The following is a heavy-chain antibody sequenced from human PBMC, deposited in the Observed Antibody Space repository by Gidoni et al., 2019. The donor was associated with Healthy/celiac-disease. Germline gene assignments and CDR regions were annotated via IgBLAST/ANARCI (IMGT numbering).Heavy chain of an antibody. CDR1: GFPFSNAW. Sequence: EVQLVESGGGLVKPGGSLRLSCAASGFPFSNAWINGVRPAPGKGLEGGGRIKSKTDGGTTDYAAPVKGRFTISRDDSKNTLYLQMNSLKTEDTAVYYCTTKLPNCSSTSCRWYYYYYMDVWGKGTTVTVSS. J-gene: IGHJ6*03. V-gene: IGHV3-15*07. CDR3: TTKLPNCSSTSCRWYYYYYMDV. CDR2: IKSKTDGGTT. D-gene: IGHD2-2*01.